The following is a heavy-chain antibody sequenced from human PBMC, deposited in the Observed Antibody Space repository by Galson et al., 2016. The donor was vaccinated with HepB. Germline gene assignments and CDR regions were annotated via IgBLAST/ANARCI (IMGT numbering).Heavy chain of an antibody. CDR2: SRHNRYSYST. Sequence: SLRLSCAASGFTFSDHYIDWVRQAPGKGLEWIGRSRHNRYSYSTEYAASVKGRFSVSRDASKDSLYLQMNSLETDDTAVYYCVRVRGPTEGYNPYDSWGQGTLVTVSS. D-gene: IGHD5-24*01. J-gene: IGHJ4*02. CDR3: VRVRGPTEGYNPYDS. V-gene: IGHV3-72*01. CDR1: GFTFSDHY.